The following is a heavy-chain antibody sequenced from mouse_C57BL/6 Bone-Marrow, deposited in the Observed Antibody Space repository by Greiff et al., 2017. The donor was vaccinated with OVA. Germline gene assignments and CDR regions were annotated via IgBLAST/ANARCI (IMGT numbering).Heavy chain of an antibody. J-gene: IGHJ3*01. D-gene: IGHD1-1*01. Sequence: QVQLQQPGAELVKPGASVKLSCKASGYTFTSYWMHWVKQRPGQGLEWIGDIYPGSGSTNYNEKFKSKATLTVDTSSSTAYMQLSSLTSEDSAVYYCARGRYYGSSPAWFAYWGQGTLVTVSA. CDR2: IYPGSGST. CDR1: GYTFTSYW. CDR3: ARGRYYGSSPAWFAY. V-gene: IGHV1-55*01.